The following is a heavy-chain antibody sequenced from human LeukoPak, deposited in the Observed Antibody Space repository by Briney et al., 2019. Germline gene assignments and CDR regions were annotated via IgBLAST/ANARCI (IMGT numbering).Heavy chain of an antibody. Sequence: GGSLRLSCAASGFTFSSYAMSWVRQAPGKGLEWVSAISGSGGSTYYADSVKGRFTISRDNSENTLYLQMNSLRAEDTAVYYCAKHPWIAARPSPYCYYYMDVWGKGTTVTVSS. V-gene: IGHV3-23*01. D-gene: IGHD6-6*01. CDR1: GFTFSSYA. CDR3: AKHPWIAARPSPYCYYYMDV. CDR2: ISGSGGST. J-gene: IGHJ6*03.